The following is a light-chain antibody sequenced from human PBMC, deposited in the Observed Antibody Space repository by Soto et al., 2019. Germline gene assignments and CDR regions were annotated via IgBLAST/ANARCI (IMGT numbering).Light chain of an antibody. CDR3: CSYVGSYVV. J-gene: IGLJ2*01. Sequence: QSALTQPRSVSGSPGQSVTISCTGTSSDVGGYNYVSWYQQYPGKAPKLMIYDVSKRPSGVPDRFSGSKSGNTASLTISGLQAEDEADYYCCSYVGSYVVFGGGTKVTVL. CDR2: DVS. V-gene: IGLV2-11*01. CDR1: SSDVGGYNY.